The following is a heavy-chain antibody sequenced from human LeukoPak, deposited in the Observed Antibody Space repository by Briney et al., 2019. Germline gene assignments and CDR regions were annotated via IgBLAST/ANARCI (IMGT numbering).Heavy chain of an antibody. D-gene: IGHD6-13*01. J-gene: IGHJ4*02. CDR1: GGSFSGYY. CDR2: INHSGST. V-gene: IGHV4-34*01. CDR3: ARGTSSWRGGSYFDY. Sequence: SETLSLTCAVYGGSFSGYYWSWIRQPPGKGLEWIGEINHSGSTNYSPSLKSRVTISVDTSKNQFSLKLSSVTAADTAVYYCARGTSSWRGGSYFDYWGQGTLVTVSS.